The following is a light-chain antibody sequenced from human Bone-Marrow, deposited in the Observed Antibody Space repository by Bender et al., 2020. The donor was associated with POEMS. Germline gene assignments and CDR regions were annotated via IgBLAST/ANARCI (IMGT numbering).Light chain of an antibody. J-gene: IGLJ2*01. CDR1: ALTNEY. Sequence: SSELTQPPSVSVSPGQTARITCSGDALTNEYTYWFQQKPGQVPVLVIYKDSERPSGIPERFAGSNSGNTATLTISRVEVGDEGDFYCQVWDGSSVVFGGGTKLTVL. V-gene: IGLV3-25*02. CDR3: QVWDGSSVV. CDR2: KDS.